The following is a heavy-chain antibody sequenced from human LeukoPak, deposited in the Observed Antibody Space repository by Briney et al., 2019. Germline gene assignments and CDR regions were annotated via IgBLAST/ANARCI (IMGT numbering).Heavy chain of an antibody. CDR1: GYTFTSYD. J-gene: IGHJ5*02. V-gene: IGHV1-8*01. Sequence: GASVKVSCKASGYTFTSYDINWVRQATGQGLEWMGWMNPNSGNTGYAQKFQGRVTMTRNTSISTAYMELSSLRSEDTAVYYCARSATKIVVVPAAITSYWFDPWGQGTLVTVSS. CDR3: ARSATKIVVVPAAITSYWFDP. D-gene: IGHD2-2*01. CDR2: MNPNSGNT.